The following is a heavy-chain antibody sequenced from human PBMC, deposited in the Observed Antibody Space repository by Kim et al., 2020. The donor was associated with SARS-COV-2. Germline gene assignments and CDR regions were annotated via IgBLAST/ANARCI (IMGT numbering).Heavy chain of an antibody. J-gene: IGHJ4*02. D-gene: IGHD1-7*01. CDR2: IIPIFGTA. CDR1: GGTFSSYA. Sequence: SVKVSCKASGGTFSSYAISWVRQAPGQGLEWMGGIIPIFGTANYAQKFQGRVTITADESTSTAYMELSSLRSEDTAVYYCARLLGGITGTNDYWGQGTLVTVSS. CDR3: ARLLGGITGTNDY. V-gene: IGHV1-69*13.